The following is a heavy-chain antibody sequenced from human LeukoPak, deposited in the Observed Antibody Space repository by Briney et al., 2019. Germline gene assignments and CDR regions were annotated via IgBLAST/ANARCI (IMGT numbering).Heavy chain of an antibody. V-gene: IGHV4-30-4*01. D-gene: IGHD2-15*01. CDR2: IYDSGST. CDR1: GAPIRSGDYY. J-gene: IGHJ3*02. CDR3: ARDCSGGSCYGAFDI. Sequence: PSETLSLTCTVSGAPIRSGDYYWSWIRQPPGKGLEWIGYIYDSGSTYYNPPLKSRITISVDTSENRFSLKLSSVTATDTAVYYCARDCSGGSCYGAFDIWGQGTMVTVSS.